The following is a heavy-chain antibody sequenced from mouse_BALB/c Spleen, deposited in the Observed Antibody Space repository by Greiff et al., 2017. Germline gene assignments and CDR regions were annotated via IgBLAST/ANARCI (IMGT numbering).Heavy chain of an antibody. CDR1: GDSITSGY. V-gene: IGHV3-8*02. D-gene: IGHD1-1*01. Sequence: EVQRVESGPSLVKPSQTLSLTCSVTGDSITSGYWNWIRKFPGNKLEYMGYISYSGSTYYNPSLKSRISITRDTSKNQYYLQLNSVTTEDTATYYCARSYYGSSYSFDYWGQGTTLTVSS. CDR3: ARSYYGSSYSFDY. CDR2: ISYSGST. J-gene: IGHJ2*01.